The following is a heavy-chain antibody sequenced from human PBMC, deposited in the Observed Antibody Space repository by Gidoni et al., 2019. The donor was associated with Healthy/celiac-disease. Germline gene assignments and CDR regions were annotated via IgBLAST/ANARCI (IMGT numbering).Heavy chain of an antibody. Sequence: QVQLVESGGGVVQPGRALRLSCAASGLTFSSYGMHWVRQAPGKGLEWVAVIWYDGSNKYYADSVKGRFTISRDNSKNTLYLQMNSLRAEDTAVYYCARENSGSYHFDYWGQGTLVTVSS. CDR3: ARENSGSYHFDY. J-gene: IGHJ4*02. D-gene: IGHD1-26*01. CDR2: IWYDGSNK. CDR1: GLTFSSYG. V-gene: IGHV3-33*01.